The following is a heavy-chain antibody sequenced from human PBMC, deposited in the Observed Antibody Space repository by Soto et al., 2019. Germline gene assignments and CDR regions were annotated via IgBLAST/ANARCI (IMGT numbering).Heavy chain of an antibody. D-gene: IGHD1-7*01. CDR2: LNQDGSEE. V-gene: IGHV3-7*01. J-gene: IGHJ4*02. Sequence: PGGSLRLSCATSGFTFRSYWMSWVRQAPGKGLEWVANLNQDGSEEQYVDSVKGRFTVSRDNAKNTVFLQMNSLRDEDSAVYFCARAGDWNYVQDFWGQGTLVTVSS. CDR3: ARAGDWNYVQDF. CDR1: GFTFRSYW.